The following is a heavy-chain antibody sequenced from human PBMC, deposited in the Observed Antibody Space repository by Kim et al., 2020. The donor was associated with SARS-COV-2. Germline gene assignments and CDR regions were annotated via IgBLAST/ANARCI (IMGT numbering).Heavy chain of an antibody. CDR1: GFTFSSYG. Sequence: GGSLRLSCAASGFTFSSYGMHWVRQAPGKGLEWVAVISYDGSNKNYVDSVKGRFTISRDNSKNTLYLQMNSLRAEDTAVYYCARDIASYSSGWIYYYYGMDVWGQGTTGTGSS. D-gene: IGHD6-19*01. CDR2: ISYDGSNK. V-gene: IGHV3-30*04. CDR3: ARDIASYSSGWIYYYYGMDV. J-gene: IGHJ6*02.